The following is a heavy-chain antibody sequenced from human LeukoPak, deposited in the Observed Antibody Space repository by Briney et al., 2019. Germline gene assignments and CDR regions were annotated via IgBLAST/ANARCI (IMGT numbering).Heavy chain of an antibody. Sequence: GESLKISCTASGYSFTSYWISWVRQMPGKGLEWMGRASPSDSETYYSPAFRGHVTMSVDKSISIAYLHWSSLRASDTAIYYCARVVCSGDTCYPRNWFDPWGQGTQVTVSS. V-gene: IGHV5-10-1*01. D-gene: IGHD2-15*01. J-gene: IGHJ5*02. CDR3: ARVVCSGDTCYPRNWFDP. CDR1: GYSFTSYW. CDR2: ASPSDSET.